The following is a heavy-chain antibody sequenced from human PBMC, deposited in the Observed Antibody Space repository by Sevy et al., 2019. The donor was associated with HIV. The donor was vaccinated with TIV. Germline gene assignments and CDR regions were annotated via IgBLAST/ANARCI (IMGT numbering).Heavy chain of an antibody. J-gene: IGHJ4*02. D-gene: IGHD6-19*01. CDR1: GGTFTTSG. CDR2: IIPILGTT. V-gene: IGHV1-69*13. CDR3: ARGGGNGWYYFDY. Sequence: ASVKVSCKASGGTFTTSGISWVRQVPGQGLESIGGIIPILGTTNYAQRFQYRVTITADESTKTAYMELSSLRSEDTAVYYCARGGGNGWYYFDYWGQATSVTVSS.